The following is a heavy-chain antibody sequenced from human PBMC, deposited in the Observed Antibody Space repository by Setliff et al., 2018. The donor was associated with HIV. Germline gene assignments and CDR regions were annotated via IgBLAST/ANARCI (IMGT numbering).Heavy chain of an antibody. CDR3: ASLMRDESSGYYLPFDY. Sequence: PSETLSLTCTVSGGSISSYYWSWIRQPAGKGLEWIGRIYTSGSTNYNPSLKSRVTMSIDTSKNQFSLKLSSVTAADTAVYYCASLMRDESSGYYLPFDYWGQGTLVTVS. V-gene: IGHV4-4*07. J-gene: IGHJ4*02. CDR2: IYTSGST. D-gene: IGHD3-22*01. CDR1: GGSISSYY.